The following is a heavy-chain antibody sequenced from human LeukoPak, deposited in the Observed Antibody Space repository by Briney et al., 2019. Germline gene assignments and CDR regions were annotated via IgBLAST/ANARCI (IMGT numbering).Heavy chain of an antibody. CDR3: ARVGDILTGYYTPYYFDY. J-gene: IGHJ4*02. CDR1: XGXISXYY. CDR2: IYYSGST. Sequence: XXXTXTVXXGXISXYYWSWIRQPPGKGLEWIGYIYYSGSTNYNPSLKSRVTISVDTSKNQFSLKLSSVTAADTAVYYCARVGDILTGYYTPYYFDYWGQGTLVTVSS. D-gene: IGHD3-9*01. V-gene: IGHV4-59*01.